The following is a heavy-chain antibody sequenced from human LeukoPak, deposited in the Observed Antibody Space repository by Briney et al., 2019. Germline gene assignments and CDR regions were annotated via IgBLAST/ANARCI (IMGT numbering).Heavy chain of an antibody. CDR1: GLTFSSYA. CDR2: ITGGGGTT. D-gene: IGHD6-13*01. V-gene: IGHV3-23*01. J-gene: IGHJ4*02. Sequence: PGGSLRLSCAASGLTFSSYAMSWVRQAPGKGLEWVSTITGGGGTTYYADSVKGRLSISRDDFKNTLYLQMSSLRDEDTAVYYCTTYSRSLDYWGQGTLVTVSS. CDR3: TTYSRSLDY.